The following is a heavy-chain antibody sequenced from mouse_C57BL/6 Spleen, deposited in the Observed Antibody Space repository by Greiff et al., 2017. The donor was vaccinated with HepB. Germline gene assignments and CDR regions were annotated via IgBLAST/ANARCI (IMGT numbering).Heavy chain of an antibody. CDR3: ARVGVPYYFDY. CDR2: IDPSDSYT. J-gene: IGHJ2*01. D-gene: IGHD5-1*01. CDR1: GYTFTSYW. Sequence: QVQLQQPGAELVMPGASVKLSCKASGYTFTSYWMHWVKQRPGQGLEWIGEIDPSDSYTNYNQKFKGKSTLTVDKSSSTAYMQLSSLTSEDSAVYYCARVGVPYYFDYWGQGTTLTVSS. V-gene: IGHV1-69*01.